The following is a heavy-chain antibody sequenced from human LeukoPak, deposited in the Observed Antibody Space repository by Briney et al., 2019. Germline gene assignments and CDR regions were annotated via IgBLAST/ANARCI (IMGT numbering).Heavy chain of an antibody. D-gene: IGHD3-10*01. Sequence: GGSLRLPCAASGFTFSNYEMTWVRQAPGKGLEWVSYISSSASTIYYADSVRGRFTISRDNAKNSLYLQMNSLRAEDTAVYYCARKSGDLDYWGQGTLVTVSS. V-gene: IGHV3-48*03. J-gene: IGHJ4*02. CDR1: GFTFSNYE. CDR3: ARKSGDLDY. CDR2: ISSSASTI.